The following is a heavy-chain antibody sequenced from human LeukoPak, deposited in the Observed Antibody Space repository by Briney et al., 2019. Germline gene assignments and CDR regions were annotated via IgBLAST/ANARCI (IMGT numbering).Heavy chain of an antibody. CDR2: INHSGST. D-gene: IGHD1-7*01. V-gene: IGHV4-34*01. CDR1: GGSFSGYY. Sequence: SETLSLTCAVYGGSFSGYYWSWIRQPPGKGLEWIGEINHSGSTNYNPSLKSRVTISVDTSQNQFSLKLSSVTAADTAVYYCARVVTGTMPWHQDYWGQGTLVTVSS. CDR3: ARVVTGTMPWHQDY. J-gene: IGHJ4*02.